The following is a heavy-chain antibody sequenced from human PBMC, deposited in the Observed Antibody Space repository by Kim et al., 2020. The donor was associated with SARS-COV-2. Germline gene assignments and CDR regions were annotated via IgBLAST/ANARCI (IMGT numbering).Heavy chain of an antibody. V-gene: IGHV3-21*01. CDR3: ARDPSNWFDP. CDR2: ISSSSSYI. Sequence: GGSLRRSCAASGFTFSSYSMNWVRQAPGKGLEWVSSISSSSSYIYYADSVKGRFTISRDNAKNSLYLQMNSLRAEDTAVYYCARDPSNWFDPWGQGTLVTVSS. CDR1: GFTFSSYS. J-gene: IGHJ5*02.